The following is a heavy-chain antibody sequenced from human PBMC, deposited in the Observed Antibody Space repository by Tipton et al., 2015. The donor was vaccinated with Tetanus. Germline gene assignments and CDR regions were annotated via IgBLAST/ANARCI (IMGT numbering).Heavy chain of an antibody. D-gene: IGHD2-15*01. CDR2: IGTSASNT. V-gene: IGHV3-21*04. CDR3: ARRGCRGGTCYISPNYGMDV. CDR1: GFTFSTYW. J-gene: IGHJ6*02. Sequence: SLRLSCAAPGFTFSTYWMHWVRQAPGKGLEWVSSIGTSASNTYYADSVKGRCTISRDNSKNTVVLHVTSLRGEDTAVYYCARRGCRGGTCYISPNYGMDVWGQGTTVTVSS.